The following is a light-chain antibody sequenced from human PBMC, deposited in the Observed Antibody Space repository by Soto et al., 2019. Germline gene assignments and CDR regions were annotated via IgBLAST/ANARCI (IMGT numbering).Light chain of an antibody. V-gene: IGKV1-6*01. CDR2: AAS. J-gene: IGKJ1*01. CDR1: QAIRTA. CDR3: LLDFNYFWA. Sequence: AIQLTQSPSSLSASVGDRVSITCRASQAIRTALGWYQQKPGKVPKLLIYAASTLQSGVPSRLSGSGSGTDFTLTISSLQPEDFATYYCLLDFNYFWAFGQGTKVDI.